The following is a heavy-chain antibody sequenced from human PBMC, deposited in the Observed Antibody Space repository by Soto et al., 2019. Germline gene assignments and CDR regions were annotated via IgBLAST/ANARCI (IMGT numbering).Heavy chain of an antibody. CDR1: GGSISSSSHY. CDR3: ARDGDYGVYHFDY. CDR2: IFYSGST. V-gene: IGHV4-39*01. J-gene: IGHJ4*03. D-gene: IGHD4-17*01. Sequence: QLQLQESGPGLVKPSETLSLTCTVSGGSISSSSHYWGWIRRPPGRGLEWIGNIFYSGSTYYNPSLKSRVTISVDTSKNQFSLKLSSVTAADTAVYYCARDGDYGVYHFDYWGQGTTVTVSS.